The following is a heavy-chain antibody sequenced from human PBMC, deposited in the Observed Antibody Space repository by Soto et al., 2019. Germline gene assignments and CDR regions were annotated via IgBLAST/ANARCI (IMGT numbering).Heavy chain of an antibody. J-gene: IGHJ4*02. CDR3: AREVPYNWNYGGFDY. Sequence: GGSLRLSCAASGFTFSSYGMHWVRQAPGKGLEWVAVIWYDGSNKYYADSVKGRFTISRDNSKNTLYLQMNSLRAEDTAVYYCAREVPYNWNYGGFDYWGQGTLVTVSS. CDR1: GFTFSSYG. V-gene: IGHV3-33*01. CDR2: IWYDGSNK. D-gene: IGHD1-7*01.